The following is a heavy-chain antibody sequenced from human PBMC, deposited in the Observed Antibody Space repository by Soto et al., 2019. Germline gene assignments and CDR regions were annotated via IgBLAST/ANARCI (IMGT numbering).Heavy chain of an antibody. D-gene: IGHD6-13*01. V-gene: IGHV4-59*01. CDR1: GGSLSSYF. J-gene: IGHJ5*02. Sequence: QVQLQESGPGLVKPSETLSLTCTVSGGSLSSYFWSWIRQSPGKGLEWMGYLYYGGSTNYNPSLKSRLTISEDASKSQFSLKLTSVTTADTGVYYCAGGSSWDGFDPWGQGTLVTVSS. CDR3: AGGSSWDGFDP. CDR2: LYYGGST.